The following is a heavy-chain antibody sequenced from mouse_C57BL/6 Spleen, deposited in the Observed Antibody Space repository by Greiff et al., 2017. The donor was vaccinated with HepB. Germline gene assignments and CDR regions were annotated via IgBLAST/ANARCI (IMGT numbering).Heavy chain of an antibody. Sequence: QVQLQQSGPELVKPGASVKISCKASGYAFSSSWMNWVKQRPGKGLEWIGRIYPGDGDTNYNGKFKGKATLTADKSSSTAYMQLSSLTSEDSAVYFCAGGGGDFDVWGTGTTVTVSS. V-gene: IGHV1-82*01. J-gene: IGHJ1*03. CDR1: GYAFSSSW. CDR3: AGGGGDFDV. CDR2: IYPGDGDT.